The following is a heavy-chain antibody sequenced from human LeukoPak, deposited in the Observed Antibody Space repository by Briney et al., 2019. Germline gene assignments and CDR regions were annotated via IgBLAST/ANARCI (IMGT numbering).Heavy chain of an antibody. Sequence: GGSLRLSCTVSGFTVSSNSMSWVRQAPGKGLEWVSFIYSDNTHYADSVKGRFTISRDNSKNTLYLQMNSLRAEDTAVYYCAKDSGYDILTGYYNGYFDYWGQGTLVTVSS. CDR3: AKDSGYDILTGYYNGYFDY. CDR2: IYSDNT. J-gene: IGHJ4*02. V-gene: IGHV3-53*01. D-gene: IGHD3-9*01. CDR1: GFTVSSNS.